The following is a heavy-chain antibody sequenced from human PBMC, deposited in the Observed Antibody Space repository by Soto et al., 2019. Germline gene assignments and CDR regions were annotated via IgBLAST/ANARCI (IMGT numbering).Heavy chain of an antibody. J-gene: IGHJ4*02. CDR1: GGTFSSYA. V-gene: IGHV1-69*01. CDR3: ARYYRQDSSGYYSWYFDY. CDR2: IIPIFGTA. Sequence: QVQLVQSGAEVKKPGSSVKVSCKASGGTFSSYAISWVRQAPGQGLEWMGGIIPIFGTANYAQKFQGRVTITADESTGTVYMELSSLRSEDTAVYYCARYYRQDSSGYYSWYFDYWGQGTLVTVSS. D-gene: IGHD3-22*01.